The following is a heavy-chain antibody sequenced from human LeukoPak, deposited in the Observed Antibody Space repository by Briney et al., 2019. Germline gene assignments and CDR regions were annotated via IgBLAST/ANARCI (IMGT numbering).Heavy chain of an antibody. V-gene: IGHV4-34*01. D-gene: IGHD6-13*01. CDR1: GGSFSGYY. CDR2: INHSGST. J-gene: IGHJ4*02. Sequence: SETLSLTCTVYGGSFSGYYWSWIRQPPGKGLEWIGEINHSGSTNYNPSLKSRVTISVDTSKNQFSLKLSSVTAADTAVYYCARSQGIAAAVTSGYDYWGQGTLVTVSS. CDR3: ARSQGIAAAVTSGYDY.